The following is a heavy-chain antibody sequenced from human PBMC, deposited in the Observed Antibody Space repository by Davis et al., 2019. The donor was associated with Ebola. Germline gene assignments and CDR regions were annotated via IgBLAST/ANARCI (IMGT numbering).Heavy chain of an antibody. CDR2: INPSGGST. CDR1: GYTFTSYY. J-gene: IGHJ6*02. CDR3: ARDGGIAARPVFAWYYGMDV. D-gene: IGHD6-6*01. V-gene: IGHV1-46*01. Sequence: ASVKVSCKASGYTFTSYYMHWVRQAPGQGLEWMGIINPSGGSTSYAQKFQGRVTMTRDTSTSTVYMELSSLRSEDTAVYYCARDGGIAARPVFAWYYGMDVWGQGTTVTVSS.